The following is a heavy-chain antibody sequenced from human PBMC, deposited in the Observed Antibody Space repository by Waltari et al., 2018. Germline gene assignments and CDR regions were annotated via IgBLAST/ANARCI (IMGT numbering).Heavy chain of an antibody. CDR3: AKTQYDFWSAYFDY. V-gene: IGHV1-3*01. CDR2: IHGGNGNT. Sequence: QVYFVQSGAALKKPGASVKVSCKASGYTFTKYSIHWVRQAPGQGLEWMCWIHGGNGNTKYSKKFQDRLSISQDTSATTVYMELSSLTSEDTAVYYCAKTQYDFWSAYFDYWGQGTLVTVSS. D-gene: IGHD3-3*01. J-gene: IGHJ4*02. CDR1: GYTFTKYS.